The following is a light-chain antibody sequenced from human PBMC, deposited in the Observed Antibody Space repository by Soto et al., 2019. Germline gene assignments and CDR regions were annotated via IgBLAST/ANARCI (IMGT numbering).Light chain of an antibody. CDR1: SSDVGGYNY. V-gene: IGLV2-14*01. J-gene: IGLJ2*01. Sequence: QSALTQPASVSGSPGQSITISCTGTSSDVGGYNYVSWYQQHPGKAPKLMIYEVSNRPSGVSNRFSGSKAGNTASLTISGLQAEDEADEYCSSYTSSSTPPVVFGGGTKLTVL. CDR2: EVS. CDR3: SSYTSSSTPPVV.